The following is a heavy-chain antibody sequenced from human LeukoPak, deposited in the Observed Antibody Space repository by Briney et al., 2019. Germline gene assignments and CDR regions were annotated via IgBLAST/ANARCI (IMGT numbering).Heavy chain of an antibody. CDR2: IRSKSDFI. Sequence: GGSLRLSCAASGFSFSTYSVNWVRQAPGKGLEWVSSIRSKSDFIYYADSVKGRFTMSRDNAKNSLYLQMNSLRAEDTAVYYCARGGSDIYDFWSGYYTGWFDPWGQGTPVTVSS. V-gene: IGHV3-21*01. CDR1: GFSFSTYS. D-gene: IGHD3-3*01. J-gene: IGHJ5*02. CDR3: ARGGSDIYDFWSGYYTGWFDP.